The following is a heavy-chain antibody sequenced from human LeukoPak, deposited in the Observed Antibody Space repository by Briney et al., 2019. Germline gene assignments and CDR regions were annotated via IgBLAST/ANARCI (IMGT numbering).Heavy chain of an antibody. Sequence: GGSLRLSCAASGFTFSSYSMNWVRQAPWKGLEWVSSISSSSSYIYYADSVKGRFTISRDNAKNSLYLQMNSLRAEDTAVYYCARVDITMIVDDAFDIWGQGTMVTVSS. J-gene: IGHJ3*02. CDR2: ISSSSSYI. CDR3: ARVDITMIVDDAFDI. D-gene: IGHD3-22*01. CDR1: GFTFSSYS. V-gene: IGHV3-21*01.